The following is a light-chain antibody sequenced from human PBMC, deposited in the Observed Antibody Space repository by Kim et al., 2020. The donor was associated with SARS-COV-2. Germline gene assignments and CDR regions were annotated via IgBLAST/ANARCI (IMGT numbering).Light chain of an antibody. CDR2: GAS. J-gene: IGKJ1*01. Sequence: PSMGDRVTITCRASQDIANSLAWYQQKPGKVPQVLIYGASTLQSGVPSRFSGSGSGTEFTLTIGSLQTEDVATYYCQKYNSAPWTFGPGTKVDIK. V-gene: IGKV1-27*01. CDR3: QKYNSAPWT. CDR1: QDIANS.